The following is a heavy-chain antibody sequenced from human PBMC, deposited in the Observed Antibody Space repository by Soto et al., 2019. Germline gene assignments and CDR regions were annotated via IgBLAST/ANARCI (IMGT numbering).Heavy chain of an antibody. V-gene: IGHV3-30-3*01. Sequence: PGGSLRRCCNASGFTFSSYAMHWVRQAPGKGLEWVAVISYDGSNKYYADSVKGRFTISRDNSKNTLYLQMNSLRAEDTAVYYCARTSHVLRFLEWARFDYWGQGTLVTVSA. CDR3: ARTSHVLRFLEWARFDY. J-gene: IGHJ4*02. D-gene: IGHD3-3*01. CDR1: GFTFSSYA. CDR2: ISYDGSNK.